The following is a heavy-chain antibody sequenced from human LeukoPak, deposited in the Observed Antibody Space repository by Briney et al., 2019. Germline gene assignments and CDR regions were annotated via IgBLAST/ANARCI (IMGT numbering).Heavy chain of an antibody. D-gene: IGHD3-3*01. V-gene: IGHV4-59*01. CDR1: GGSISSYY. CDR2: IYYSGST. CDR3: ASTYYDFWSGYYPTYYGMDV. Sequence: SETLSLTFTVSGGSISSYYWSWIRQPPGKGLEWIGYIYYSGSTNYNPSLKSRVTISVDTSKNQFSLKLSSVTAADTAVYYCASTYYDFWSGYYPTYYGMDVWGQGTTVTVSS. J-gene: IGHJ6*02.